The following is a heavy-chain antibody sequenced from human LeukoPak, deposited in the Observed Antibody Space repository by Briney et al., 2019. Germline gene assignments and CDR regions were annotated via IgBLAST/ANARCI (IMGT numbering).Heavy chain of an antibody. V-gene: IGHV1-46*01. J-gene: IGHJ6*03. D-gene: IGHD2-2*02. CDR3: AGGHCSSTSCYTAGYYYYYMDV. Sequence: ASVKVSCKASVYTFTSYYMHWVRQAPGQGLEWMGIINPSGGSTSYAQKFQGRVTMTRNTSTSTVYMELSSLRSEDTAVYYCAGGHCSSTSCYTAGYYYYYMDVWGKGTTVTVSS. CDR1: VYTFTSYY. CDR2: INPSGGST.